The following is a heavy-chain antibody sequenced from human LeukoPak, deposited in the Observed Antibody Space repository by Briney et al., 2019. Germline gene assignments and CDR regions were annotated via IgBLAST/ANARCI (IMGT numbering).Heavy chain of an antibody. CDR2: ISYDGSNK. V-gene: IGHV3-30-3*01. CDR3: ARVVGYYFDY. J-gene: IGHJ4*02. D-gene: IGHD2-15*01. CDR1: GFTFSSYW. Sequence: GGSLRLSCAASGFTFSSYWMTWVRQAPGKGLEWVAVISYDGSNKYYADSVKGRFTISRDNSKNTLYLQMNSLRAEDTAVYYCARVVGYYFDYWGQGTLVTVSS.